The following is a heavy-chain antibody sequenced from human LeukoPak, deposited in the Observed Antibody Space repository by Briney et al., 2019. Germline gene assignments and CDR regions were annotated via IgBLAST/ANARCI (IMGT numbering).Heavy chain of an antibody. CDR1: GYTFTSYY. D-gene: IGHD6-13*01. J-gene: IGHJ4*02. Sequence: ASVKVSCKASGYTFTSYYMHWVRQAPGQGLEWMGIINPSGGSTSYAQKFQGRVTMTRDMSASTVYMELSSLRSEDTAVYYCAGAPIAAAAQEFDYWGQGTLVTVS. CDR3: AGAPIAAAAQEFDY. V-gene: IGHV1-46*01. CDR2: INPSGGST.